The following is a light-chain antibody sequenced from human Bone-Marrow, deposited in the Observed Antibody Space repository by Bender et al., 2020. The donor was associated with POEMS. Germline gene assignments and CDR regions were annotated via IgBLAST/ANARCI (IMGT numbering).Light chain of an antibody. Sequence: SYELTQPPSVSVSPGQTASITCSGDNLGNKYVSWCQQRPGKSPVLVIYEDNKRPSGIPERFSGSISGNTGTLTITGTQAMDEADYYCLAWDTSNVVFGGGTKLAVL. V-gene: IGLV3-1*01. J-gene: IGLJ3*02. CDR2: EDN. CDR3: LAWDTSNVV. CDR1: NLGNKY.